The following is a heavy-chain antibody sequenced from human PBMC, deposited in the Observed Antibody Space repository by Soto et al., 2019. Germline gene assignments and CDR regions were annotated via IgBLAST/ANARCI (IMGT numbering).Heavy chain of an antibody. J-gene: IGHJ5*02. CDR3: ARRGSSSDWFDP. Sequence: SETLSLTCTVSGGSISSGGYYWICIRQHPGKGLEWIGYIYYSGSTYYNPSLKSRVTISVDTSKNQFSLKLSSVTAADTAVYYCARRGSSSDWFDPWGQGTLVTVSS. CDR1: GGSISSGGYY. CDR2: IYYSGST. V-gene: IGHV4-31*03. D-gene: IGHD6-6*01.